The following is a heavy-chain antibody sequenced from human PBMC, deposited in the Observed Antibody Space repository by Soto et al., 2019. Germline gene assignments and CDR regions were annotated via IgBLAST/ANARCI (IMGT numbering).Heavy chain of an antibody. J-gene: IGHJ4*02. Sequence: QLQLQESGPGLVKPSDTLSLTCTVSGGSLSRSSYSWGWLRPPPGPGLEWIGSLYYSGSTYYNPSLKSRVTISVDTSTNQFYLKLSSVTAAETAVYYCARHEYSRGAPFDYWGQGTLVTVSS. CDR1: GGSLSRSSYS. CDR2: LYYSGST. V-gene: IGHV4-39*01. CDR3: ARHEYSRGAPFDY. D-gene: IGHD1-26*01.